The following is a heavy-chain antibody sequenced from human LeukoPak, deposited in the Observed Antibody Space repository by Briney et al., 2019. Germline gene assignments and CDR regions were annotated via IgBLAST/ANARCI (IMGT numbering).Heavy chain of an antibody. V-gene: IGHV3-48*03. CDR1: GFTFSSYE. CDR2: ISSSGSTI. Sequence: GGSLRLSCAASGFTFSSYEMNWVRQAPGKGLEWVSYISSSGSTIYYADSVKGRFTISRDNAKNSLYLQMNSLRAEDTAVYYCARVGALPVLWFGEPYYFDYWGQGTLVTVSS. CDR3: ARVGALPVLWFGEPYYFDY. D-gene: IGHD3-10*01. J-gene: IGHJ4*02.